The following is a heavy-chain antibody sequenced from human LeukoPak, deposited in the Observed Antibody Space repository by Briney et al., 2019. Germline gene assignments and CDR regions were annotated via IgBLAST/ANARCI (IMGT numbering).Heavy chain of an antibody. CDR2: IYSGGST. CDR3: ARVEGRLPSI. Sequence: GGSLRLSCAASGFTLSSNYMSWVRQARGKGLEWVSVIYSGGSTYYPDSVKGRFTISRDNAKNSLYLQMNSLRAEDTAVYYCARVEGRLPSIWGQGTMVTVSS. J-gene: IGHJ3*02. CDR1: GFTLSSNY. D-gene: IGHD5-12*01. V-gene: IGHV3-53*01.